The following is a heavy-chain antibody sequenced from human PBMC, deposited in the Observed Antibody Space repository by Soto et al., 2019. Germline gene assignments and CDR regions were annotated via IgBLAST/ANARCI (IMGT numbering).Heavy chain of an antibody. D-gene: IGHD5-12*01. CDR1: GYPFSKYG. CDR2: IKPDNGNT. CDR3: ATSYDSGFDP. V-gene: IGHV1-18*04. Sequence: QLQLVQSGGEVKKPGASVRVSCEAYGYPFSKYGISWIRLAPGQGLEWMGWIKPDNGNTDYAQKFQGRVTMTTDTSSNTAYMELRSLRSDDTAVYYRATSYDSGFDPWGQGTLVSVSS. J-gene: IGHJ5*02.